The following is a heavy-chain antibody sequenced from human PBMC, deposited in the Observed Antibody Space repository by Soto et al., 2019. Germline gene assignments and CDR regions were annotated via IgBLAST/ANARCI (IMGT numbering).Heavy chain of an antibody. CDR3: AKRSGYSYGYGFDY. D-gene: IGHD5-18*01. CDR1: GYSISSGYY. CDR2: IYHSGST. V-gene: IGHV4-38-2*01. Sequence: PSEALSLTCAFSGYSISSGYYGGWIRQPPGKELEWIGSIYHSGSTYYNPSLQSRVTISVDTSKNQFSLKLSSVTAADTAVYYCAKRSGYSYGYGFDYWGQGTLVTVSS. J-gene: IGHJ4*02.